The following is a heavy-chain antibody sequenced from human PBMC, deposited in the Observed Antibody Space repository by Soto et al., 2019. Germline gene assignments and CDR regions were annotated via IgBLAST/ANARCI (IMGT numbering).Heavy chain of an antibody. V-gene: IGHV1-69*13. Sequence: SVKVSCKASGGTFSSYAISWVRQAPGQGLEWMGGIIPIFGTANYAQKFQGRVTITADESTSTAYMELSSLRSEDTAVYYCARDFRLSPHCYYGMDVWGQGTTVTVSS. CDR3: ARDFRLSPHCYYGMDV. CDR1: GGTFSSYA. D-gene: IGHD3-16*02. CDR2: IIPIFGTA. J-gene: IGHJ6*02.